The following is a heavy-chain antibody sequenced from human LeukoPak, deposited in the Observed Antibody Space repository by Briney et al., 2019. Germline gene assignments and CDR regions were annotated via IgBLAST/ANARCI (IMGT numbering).Heavy chain of an antibody. V-gene: IGHV3-23*01. Sequence: GGSLRLSCAASGFSFSTYPMSWVRQAPGKGLDWVSAISDSGDNKQYADSVKGRFTTSRDNSKNTLYLQMNNLRVEDTAVYYCAGWYDSNGYAWGQGTLVTVSS. D-gene: IGHD3-22*01. CDR1: GFSFSTYP. J-gene: IGHJ5*02. CDR3: AGWYDSNGYA. CDR2: ISDSGDNK.